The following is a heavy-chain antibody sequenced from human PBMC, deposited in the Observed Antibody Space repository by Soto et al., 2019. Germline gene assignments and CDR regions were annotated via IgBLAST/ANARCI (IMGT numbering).Heavy chain of an antibody. CDR1: GFTFDDYA. CDR2: ISWNSGSI. CDR3: AKGPYCSSTSCYWGAFDI. Sequence: GGSLRLSCAASGFTFDDYAMHWVRQAPGKGLEWVSGISWNSGSIGYADSMKGRFTISRDNAKNSLYLQMNSLRAEDTALYYCAKGPYCSSTSCYWGAFDIWGQGTMVTVSS. J-gene: IGHJ3*02. V-gene: IGHV3-9*01. D-gene: IGHD2-2*01.